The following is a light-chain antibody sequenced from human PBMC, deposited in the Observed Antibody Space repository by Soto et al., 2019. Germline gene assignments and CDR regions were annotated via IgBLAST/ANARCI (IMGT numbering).Light chain of an antibody. CDR2: GAF. V-gene: IGKV3-15*01. Sequence: EIIMTQSPVTLSVSPGERVTLSCRASQSVSSNLAWYQQKPGQAPSLLIYGAFTRATGIPARFSGTGSGTDFTLTISRLEPEDFAVYYCQQYGSSSTFGQGTRLEIK. CDR3: QQYGSSST. CDR1: QSVSSN. J-gene: IGKJ5*01.